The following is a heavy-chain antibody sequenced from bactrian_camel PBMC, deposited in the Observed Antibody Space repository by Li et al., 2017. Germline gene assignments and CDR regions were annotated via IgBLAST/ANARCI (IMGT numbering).Heavy chain of an antibody. V-gene: IGHV3S1*01. Sequence: HVQLVESGGGSVQAGGSLRLSCAASGYTYNRNCMAWFRQAPGKEREGVARIATGSGNTYYADSVKGRFTISKDNAKNTVYLQMNSLKPEDTAMYYCAARGPYCYTKLSVRDLTYWGQGTQVTVS. J-gene: IGHJ4*01. CDR3: AARGPYCYTKLSVRDLTY. CDR2: IATGSGNT. CDR1: GYTYNRNC. D-gene: IGHD2*01.